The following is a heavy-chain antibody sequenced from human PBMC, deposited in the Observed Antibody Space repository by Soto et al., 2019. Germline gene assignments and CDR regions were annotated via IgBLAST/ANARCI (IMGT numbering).Heavy chain of an antibody. V-gene: IGHV4-59*01. CDR3: AGGYSSIYYFDY. Sequence: QVQLQESGPGLVKPSETLSLTCTVSGGSISSYYWSWIRQPPGKGLEWIGYIYYSGSTNYNPSLKSRVTISVDTSKNQFSLKLSSVTAADTAVYYCAGGYSSIYYFDYWGQGTLVTVSS. CDR1: GGSISSYY. J-gene: IGHJ4*02. CDR2: IYYSGST. D-gene: IGHD5-18*01.